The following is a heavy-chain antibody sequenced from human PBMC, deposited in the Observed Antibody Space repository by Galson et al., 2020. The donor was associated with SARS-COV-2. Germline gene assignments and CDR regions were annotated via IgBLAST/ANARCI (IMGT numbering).Heavy chain of an antibody. V-gene: IGHV4-61*02. CDR1: GGSISSGSYY. D-gene: IGHD2-15*01. J-gene: IGHJ3*02. CDR2: IYTSGST. Sequence: SETLSLTCTVSGGSISSGSYYWSWIRQPAGKGLEWIGRIYTSGSTNYNPSLKSRVTISGDTSKNHFSLKLSSVTAADTAVYYCARAPEPGPVVVAADAFDIWGQGTMVTVSS. CDR3: ARAPEPGPVVVAADAFDI.